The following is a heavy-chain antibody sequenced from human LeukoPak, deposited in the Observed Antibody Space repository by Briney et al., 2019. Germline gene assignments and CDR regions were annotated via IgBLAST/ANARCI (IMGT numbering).Heavy chain of an antibody. V-gene: IGHV1-18*01. D-gene: IGHD3-10*01. CDR1: GYTFTSYG. J-gene: IGHJ2*01. Sequence: ASVKVSCKASGYTFTSYGITWVRQAPGQGLEWMGWISAYNGNTNYAQKLQGRVTMTTDTSTSTAYMELRSLRSDDTAVYYCARITMVRGVIFDWYFDLWGRGTLVTVSS. CDR3: ARITMVRGVIFDWYFDL. CDR2: ISAYNGNT.